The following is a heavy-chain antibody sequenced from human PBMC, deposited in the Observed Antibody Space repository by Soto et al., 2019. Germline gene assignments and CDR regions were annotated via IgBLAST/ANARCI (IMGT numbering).Heavy chain of an antibody. CDR2: IYTSGTT. CDR3: AIGQDYDFVWGSYRLDYFDY. D-gene: IGHD3-16*02. V-gene: IGHV4-4*07. CDR1: DDSISSYY. Sequence: SETVSLTCTVSDDSISSYYWNWIRQPAGKGLEWIGLIYTSGTTNYNPSLKIRVTMSVDTSKSEFSLKLSSVTAADTAVYYCAIGQDYDFVWGSYRLDYFDYWGQGILVA. J-gene: IGHJ4*02.